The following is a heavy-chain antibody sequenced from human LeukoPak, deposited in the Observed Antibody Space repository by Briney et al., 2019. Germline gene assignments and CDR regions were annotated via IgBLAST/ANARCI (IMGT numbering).Heavy chain of an antibody. CDR1: SGSISSYY. J-gene: IGHJ4*02. D-gene: IGHD3-22*01. Sequence: SETLSLTCTVSSGSISSYYWSWIRQPAGKGLEWIGRIYTSGSTNYNPSLKSRVTMSVDTSKNQFSLKLSSVTAADTAVYYCARDGLSYDSSGYYPDYFDYWGQGTLVTVSS. CDR2: IYTSGST. V-gene: IGHV4-4*07. CDR3: ARDGLSYDSSGYYPDYFDY.